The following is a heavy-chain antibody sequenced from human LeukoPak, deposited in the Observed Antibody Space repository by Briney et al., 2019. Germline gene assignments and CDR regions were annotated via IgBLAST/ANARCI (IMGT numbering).Heavy chain of an antibody. V-gene: IGHV3-21*01. J-gene: IGHJ3*02. CDR2: ISSSSSYI. CDR1: GFTFSSYS. CDR3: ARVDWMIGAFDI. D-gene: IGHD3-22*01. Sequence: PGGSLRLSCAASGFTFSSYSMNWVRQAPGKGLEWVSSISSSSSYIYYADSVKGRFTISRDNAKNSLYLQMNSLRAEDTAVYYCARVDWMIGAFDIWGQGTMVTVSS.